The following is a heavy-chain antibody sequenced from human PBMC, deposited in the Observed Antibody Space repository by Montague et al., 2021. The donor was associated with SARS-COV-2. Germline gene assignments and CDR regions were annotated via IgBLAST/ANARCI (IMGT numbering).Heavy chain of an antibody. Sequence: CAISGDSISSNSAAWYWIRQSPSRGLEWLGRTYYRSKWYNDYAVSVKSRITINPDTSKNQFSLLLNSVTPEDTAVYYCARQPLGYDFVYYYYGMDVWGQGTTVTVSS. J-gene: IGHJ6*02. CDR2: TYYRSKWYN. CDR1: GDSISSNSAA. D-gene: IGHD5-12*01. CDR3: ARQPLGYDFVYYYYGMDV. V-gene: IGHV6-1*01.